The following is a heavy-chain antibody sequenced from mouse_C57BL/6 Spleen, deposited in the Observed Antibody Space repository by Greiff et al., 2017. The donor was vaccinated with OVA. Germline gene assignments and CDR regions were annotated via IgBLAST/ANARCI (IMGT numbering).Heavy chain of an antibody. J-gene: IGHJ3*01. CDR1: GYTFTDYN. D-gene: IGHD2-1*01. V-gene: IGHV1-22*01. CDR3: ARAYGNYEWFAY. CDR2: INPNNGGT. Sequence: EVQLQQSGPELEKPGASVKMSCKASGYTFTDYNMHWVKQSHGKSLEWIGYINPNNGGTSYNQKFKGKATLTVNKSSSTAYMELRSLTSEDSAVYYCARAYGNYEWFAYWGQGTLVTVSA.